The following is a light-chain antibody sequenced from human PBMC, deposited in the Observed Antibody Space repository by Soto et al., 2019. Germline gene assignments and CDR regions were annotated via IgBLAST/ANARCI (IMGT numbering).Light chain of an antibody. CDR3: QHYSYSPPAV. CDR1: QSISSN. J-gene: IGKJ3*01. V-gene: IGKV3D-15*01. CDR2: SAS. Sequence: EIVMTQSPATLSVSPGERATLSCRASQSISSNLAWYQQKPGQAPRLLIYSASTRATGIPARFSGSGSGTELTLTISSLQSEDFAVYYCQHYSYSPPAVFGPGTKVDIK.